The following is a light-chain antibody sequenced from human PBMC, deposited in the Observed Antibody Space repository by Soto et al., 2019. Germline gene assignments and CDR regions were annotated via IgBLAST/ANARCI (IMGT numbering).Light chain of an antibody. CDR1: QSVRSSY. Sequence: ENLLTQSPGTRSLSPGERAPLSCRAIQSVRSSYLAWYQQNAGQAPRLLIYGASSRATGIPDRFSGSGSGTEFTLTISSLQSADFAVYYCQQYNNWPAITFGQGTRLEIK. CDR2: GAS. J-gene: IGKJ5*01. CDR3: QQYNNWPAIT. V-gene: IGKV3D-15*01.